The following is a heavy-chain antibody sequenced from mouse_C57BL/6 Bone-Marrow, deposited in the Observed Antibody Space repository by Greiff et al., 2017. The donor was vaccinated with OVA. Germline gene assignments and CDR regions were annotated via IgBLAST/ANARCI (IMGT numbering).Heavy chain of an antibody. V-gene: IGHV3-1*01. CDR3: ARDRVYYNYFDY. D-gene: IGHD2-1*01. Sequence: VQLQQSGPGMVKPSQSLSLTCTVTGYSITSGYDWHWIRHFPGNKLEWMGYISYSGSTNYNPSLKSRISITHDTSKNHFFLKLNSVTTEDTATYYCARDRVYYNYFDYWGQGTTLTVSS. J-gene: IGHJ2*01. CDR2: ISYSGST. CDR1: GYSITSGYD.